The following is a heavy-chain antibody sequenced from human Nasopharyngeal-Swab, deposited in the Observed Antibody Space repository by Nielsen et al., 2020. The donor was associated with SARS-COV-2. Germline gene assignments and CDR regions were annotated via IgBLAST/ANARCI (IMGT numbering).Heavy chain of an antibody. D-gene: IGHD5-18*01. CDR3: TRVGEDTAMVDFDY. CDR2: IRGKAYGGTT. CDR1: GFTFGDYA. Sequence: GESLKISCTASGFTFGDYAMSWVRQAPGKGLEWVGFIRGKAYGGTTEYAASVKGRFTISRDDSKSIAYLQMNSLKTEDTAVYYCTRVGEDTAMVDFDYWGQGTLVTVSS. V-gene: IGHV3-49*04. J-gene: IGHJ4*02.